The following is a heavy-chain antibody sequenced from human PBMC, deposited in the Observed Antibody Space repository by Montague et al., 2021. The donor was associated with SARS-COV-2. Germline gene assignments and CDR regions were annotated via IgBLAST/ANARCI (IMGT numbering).Heavy chain of an antibody. J-gene: IGHJ4*02. Sequence: CAISGDSVSSNSAAWNWIRQSPSGGLEWLGRTYYRSKWYTDYAPSVKTRITITPDTSNNQFSLHLNSVTPGDTAVYYCAREETVPGPRGTYFDDWGQGTLVTVSS. CDR1: GDSVSSNSAA. V-gene: IGHV6-1*01. CDR2: TYYRSKWYT. CDR3: AREETVPGPRGTYFDD. D-gene: IGHD3-16*01.